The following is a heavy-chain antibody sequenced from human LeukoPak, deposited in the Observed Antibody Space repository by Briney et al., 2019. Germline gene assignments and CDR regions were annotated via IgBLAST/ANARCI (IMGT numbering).Heavy chain of an antibody. Sequence: SETLSLTCTVSGGSISSYYWSWIRQPPGKGLEWIGYIYYSGSTNYNPSLKSRVTISVDTSKNQFSLKLSSVTAAGTAVYYCARGRGGYSYGYWAFDYWGQGTLVTVSS. CDR3: ARGRGGYSYGYWAFDY. V-gene: IGHV4-59*01. CDR1: GGSISSYY. CDR2: IYYSGST. D-gene: IGHD5-18*01. J-gene: IGHJ4*02.